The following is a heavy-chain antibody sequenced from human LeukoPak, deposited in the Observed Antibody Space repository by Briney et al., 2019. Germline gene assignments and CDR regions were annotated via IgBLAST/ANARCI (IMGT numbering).Heavy chain of an antibody. J-gene: IGHJ4*02. CDR2: IIPIFGTA. CDR1: GYTFTSYD. CDR3: VPIGDGYNLDY. D-gene: IGHD5-24*01. V-gene: IGHV1-69*13. Sequence: SVKVSCKASGYTFTSYDINWVRQATGQGLEWMGGIIPIFGTANYAQKFQGRVTITADESTSTAYMELSSLRSEDTAVYYCVPIGDGYNLDYWGQGTLVTVSS.